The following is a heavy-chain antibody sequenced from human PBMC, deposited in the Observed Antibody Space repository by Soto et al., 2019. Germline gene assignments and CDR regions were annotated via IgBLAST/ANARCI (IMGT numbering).Heavy chain of an antibody. CDR2: ILYTGDT. J-gene: IGHJ3*02. CDR1: GGSIGGYY. D-gene: IGHD2-21*02. V-gene: IGHV4-59*12. CDR3: ASTQYGGNSSGAFDI. Sequence: PSETLSLTCNVSGGSIGGYYGSWIRQFPGKGLEWIGYILYTGDTKYNPSLKSRLSISVDTSKNLFSLKLSSVTAADTAVYYCASTQYGGNSSGAFDIWGQGTMVTVSS.